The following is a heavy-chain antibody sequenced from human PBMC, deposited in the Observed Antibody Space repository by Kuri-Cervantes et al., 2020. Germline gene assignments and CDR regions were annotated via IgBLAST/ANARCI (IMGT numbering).Heavy chain of an antibody. CDR3: ASGGWKFDY. V-gene: IGHV4-34*01. Sequence: SETLSLTCAVYGGSFSGYYWSWIRQPPGKGLEWIGEINHSGSTNYNPSLKSRVTISVDTSKKKISLNLKSVTAADTAVYYCASGGWKFDYWGQGTLVTVSS. CDR1: GGSFSGYY. D-gene: IGHD6-19*01. CDR2: INHSGST. J-gene: IGHJ4*02.